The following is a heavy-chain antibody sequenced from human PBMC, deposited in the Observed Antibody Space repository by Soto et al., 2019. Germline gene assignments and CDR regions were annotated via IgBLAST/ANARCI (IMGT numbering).Heavy chain of an antibody. J-gene: IGHJ4*02. CDR3: AREPCGSGSC. CDR1: GFTFSYYW. V-gene: IGHV3-74*01. D-gene: IGHD3-10*01. CDR2: INTDGTTT. Sequence: EVQVVESGGGLVQPGGSLRLSCAASGFTFSYYWMHWVRQAPGKGLVWVSHINTDGTTTNYADSVKGRLTISRDNAKNTLYLEMNSLRAEDTAVYYCAREPCGSGSCWGQGTLVTVSS.